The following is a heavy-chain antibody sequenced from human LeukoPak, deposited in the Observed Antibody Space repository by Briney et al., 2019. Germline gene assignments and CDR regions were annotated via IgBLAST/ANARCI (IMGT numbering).Heavy chain of an antibody. J-gene: IGHJ4*02. CDR2: INHSGST. D-gene: IGHD3-10*01. V-gene: IGHV4-34*01. CDR1: GGSFSGYY. CDR3: ARRRGSGSYYGIDY. Sequence: AETLSLTCAVYGGSFSGYYWSWIRQPPGKGLEWIGEINHSGSTNYNPSLKSRVTISVDTSKNQFSLKLSSVTAADTAVYYCARRRGSGSYYGIDYWGQGTRVSVSS.